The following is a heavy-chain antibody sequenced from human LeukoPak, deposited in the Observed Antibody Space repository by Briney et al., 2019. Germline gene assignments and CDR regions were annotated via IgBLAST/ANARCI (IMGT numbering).Heavy chain of an antibody. V-gene: IGHV4-34*01. CDR1: GGSFSGYY. J-gene: IGHJ4*02. CDR3: ARAGIRSGRVYFRGYYFDY. D-gene: IGHD3-10*01. Sequence: PSETLSLTCTVYGGSFSGYYWSWIRQPPGKGLEWIGEINHSGSTNYNPSLKSRVTISVDTSKNQFSLKLSSVTAADTAVYYCARAGIRSGRVYFRGYYFDYWGQGTLVTVSS. CDR2: INHSGST.